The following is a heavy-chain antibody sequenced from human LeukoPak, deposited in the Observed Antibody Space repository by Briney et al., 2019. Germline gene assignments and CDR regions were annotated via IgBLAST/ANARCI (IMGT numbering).Heavy chain of an antibody. J-gene: IGHJ6*03. V-gene: IGHV1-69*13. CDR3: ARGARYYYYYMDV. CDR1: GGAFSSYA. CDR2: IIPIFGTA. Sequence: ASVKVSCKASGGAFSSYAISWVRQAPGQGLEWMGGIIPIFGTANYAQKFQGRVTITADESTSTAYMELSSLRSEDTAVYYCARGARYYYYYMDVWGKGTTVTISS.